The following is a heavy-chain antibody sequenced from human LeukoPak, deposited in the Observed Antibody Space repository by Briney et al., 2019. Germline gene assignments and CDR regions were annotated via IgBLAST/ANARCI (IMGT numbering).Heavy chain of an antibody. CDR2: ISSSSTI. V-gene: IGHV3-48*04. D-gene: IGHD6-13*01. CDR3: ARDSSSWYNAFDI. CDR1: GFSFSSHA. Sequence: GGSLRLSCEASGFSFSSHAMSWVRQAPGKGLEWVSYISSSSTIYYADSVKGRFTISRDNAKNSLYLQMNSLRAEDTAVYYCARDSSSWYNAFDIWGQGTMVTVSS. J-gene: IGHJ3*02.